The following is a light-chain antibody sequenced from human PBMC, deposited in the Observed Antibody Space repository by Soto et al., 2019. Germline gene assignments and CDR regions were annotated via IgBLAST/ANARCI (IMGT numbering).Light chain of an antibody. J-gene: IGKJ1*01. CDR2: GAS. V-gene: IGKV3-20*01. CDR1: QSVSSNY. CDR3: QQYGSSPTWT. Sequence: SMLTQSPGTLSLSPGERATLSCRASQSVSSNYLAWYQQKPGQAPRLLIYGASTRATGIPDRFSGSGSGTDFTLTISGLEPEDSAVYYCQQYGSSPTWTFGQGTKVDIK.